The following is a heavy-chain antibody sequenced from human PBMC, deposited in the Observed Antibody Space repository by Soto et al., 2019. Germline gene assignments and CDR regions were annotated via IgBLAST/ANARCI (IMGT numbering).Heavy chain of an antibody. D-gene: IGHD2-8*01. CDR3: AIVVSIFDY. J-gene: IGHJ4*01. V-gene: IGHV3-53*01. Sequence: PGGSLRLSCAASGFAVSTNYMTWVRQAPGRGLEWVSLIYRDGSTFYADSVKGRFTISRDSSKNTLYLQMESLRAEDTAVYYCAIVVSIFDYWGQGTLFPVSS. CDR2: IYRDGST. CDR1: GFAVSTNY.